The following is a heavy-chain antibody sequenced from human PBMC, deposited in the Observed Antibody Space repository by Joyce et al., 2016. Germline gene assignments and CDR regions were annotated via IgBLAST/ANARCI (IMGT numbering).Heavy chain of an antibody. CDR3: ARDLRGAYMDV. CDR1: GASISSGGYH. J-gene: IGHJ6*03. V-gene: IGHV4-31*03. D-gene: IGHD3-9*01. CDR2: IYDSGNT. Sequence: QVQLQESGPGLVKPSQTLSLTCTVSGASISSGGYHWGWIRQHPGKGLEWIGNIYDSGNTYYKASLKNRLIISVDTSKNQFSLKLSSVTAADTATYYCARDLRGAYMDVWGKGTTVTVSS.